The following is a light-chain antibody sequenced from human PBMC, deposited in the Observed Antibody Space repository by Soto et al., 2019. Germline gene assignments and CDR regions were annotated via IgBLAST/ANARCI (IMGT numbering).Light chain of an antibody. CDR3: QQSYSTPMYT. J-gene: IGKJ2*01. CDR1: QSISSY. V-gene: IGKV1-39*01. Sequence: DIQMTQSPSSLSASVGDRVTITCRASQSISSYLNWYQQKPGKAPKLLIYAASSLQSGVPSRFSGSGSGTDFTLNIRSLQPEYFATYYCQQSYSTPMYTFGQGTKLEIK. CDR2: AAS.